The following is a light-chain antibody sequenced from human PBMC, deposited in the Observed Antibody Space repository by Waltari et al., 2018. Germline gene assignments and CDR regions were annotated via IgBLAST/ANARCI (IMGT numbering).Light chain of an antibody. J-gene: IGLJ2*01. CDR1: SSDVSNYIF. CDR3: TSYAGSNNVV. Sequence: QSALTQPPSASGSPGQSVTISCTGISSDVSNYIFVSWYQHHPAKAPKLPLYEVTKRPAGIPDRFSGSTSGNTASLTISGLQAEDEASYYCTSYAGSNNVVFGGGTKVTVL. V-gene: IGLV2-8*01. CDR2: EVT.